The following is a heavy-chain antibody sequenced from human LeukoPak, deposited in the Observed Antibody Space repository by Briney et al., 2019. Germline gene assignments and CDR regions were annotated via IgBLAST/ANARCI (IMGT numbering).Heavy chain of an antibody. Sequence: SETLSLTCAVYGGSFSGYYWSWIRQPPEKGLEWVGEINHSGSTNYNPSLKSRVTISVDTSKNQFSLKLSSVTAADTAVYYCARAQYKTRGAFDIWGQGTMVTVSS. D-gene: IGHD1-14*01. J-gene: IGHJ3*02. V-gene: IGHV4-34*01. CDR3: ARAQYKTRGAFDI. CDR2: INHSGST. CDR1: GGSFSGYY.